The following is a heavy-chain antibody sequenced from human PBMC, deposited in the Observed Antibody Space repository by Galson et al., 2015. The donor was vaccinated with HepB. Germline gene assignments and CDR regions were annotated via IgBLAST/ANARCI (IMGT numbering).Heavy chain of an antibody. CDR3: ARLYGDPYYYGMDV. V-gene: IGHV1-18*04. CDR1: GYTFTSYG. CDR2: ISAYNGNT. J-gene: IGHJ6*02. D-gene: IGHD4-17*01. Sequence: SVKVSCKASGYTFTSYGISWVRQAPGQGLEWMGWISAYNGNTNYAQKLQGRVTMTTDTSTSTAYMELRSLRSDDTAVYYCARLYGDPYYYGMDVWGQGTTVTVPS.